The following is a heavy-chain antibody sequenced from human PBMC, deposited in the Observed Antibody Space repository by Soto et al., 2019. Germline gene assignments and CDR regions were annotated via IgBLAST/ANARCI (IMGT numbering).Heavy chain of an antibody. CDR2: FDPEDGET. Sequence: SVKVCCKFSAYIFSQAFIHWVRQVPGKGLEWMGGFDPEDGETIYAQKFQGRVTMTEDTSTDTAYMELSSLSSEDTVVYYCATRGRMSFGGLIVIGYFDNWGQGTLVTVSS. CDR3: ATRGRMSFGGLIVIGYFDN. CDR1: AYIFSQAF. D-gene: IGHD3-16*02. V-gene: IGHV1-24*01. J-gene: IGHJ4*02.